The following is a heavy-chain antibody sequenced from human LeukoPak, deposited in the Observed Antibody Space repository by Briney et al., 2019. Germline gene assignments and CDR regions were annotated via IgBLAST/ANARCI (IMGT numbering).Heavy chain of an antibody. CDR1: GYTFTSYG. D-gene: IGHD5-18*01. CDR3: ARSGRNVDTAMLYI. Sequence: ASVNVSCKASGYTFTSYGIRWVRQAPGQGLEWMGWISAYNGNTNYAQKLQGRVTLTTDTSTSTAYMELRSLRSDDTAVYYCARSGRNVDTAMLYIWGRGTMVTVSS. V-gene: IGHV1-18*01. J-gene: IGHJ3*02. CDR2: ISAYNGNT.